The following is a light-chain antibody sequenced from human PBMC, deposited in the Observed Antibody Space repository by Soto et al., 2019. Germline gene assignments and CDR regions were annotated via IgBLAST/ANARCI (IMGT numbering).Light chain of an antibody. CDR3: ASWDDSLDVVV. V-gene: IGLV1-44*01. Sequence: QSVLTQPPSAPGTPGQRVTISCSGSTSNIGSDTVNWYQQLPGTAPKLLIYRNTQRPSGVPDRFSGSKSGASASLAISGLQSEDEADYYCASWDDSLDVVVFGGGTKLTVL. J-gene: IGLJ2*01. CDR2: RNT. CDR1: TSNIGSDT.